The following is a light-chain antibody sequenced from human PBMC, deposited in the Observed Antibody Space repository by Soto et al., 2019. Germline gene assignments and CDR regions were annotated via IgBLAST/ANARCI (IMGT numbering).Light chain of an antibody. J-gene: IGLJ2*01. CDR3: SSYAGSSNIV. CDR1: STDVGGYNY. CDR2: EVS. Sequence: QSVLTQPPSASGSPGQTVTISCTGSSTDVGGYNYVSWYKHHPGKAPKLMIYEVSQRPSGVPDLYSGSKSGNTASLTVSGLQAEDEADYYCSSYAGSSNIVFGGGTKVTVL. V-gene: IGLV2-8*01.